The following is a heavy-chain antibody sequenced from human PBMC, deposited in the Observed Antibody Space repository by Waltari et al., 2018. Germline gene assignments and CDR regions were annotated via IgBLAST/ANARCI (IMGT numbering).Heavy chain of an antibody. CDR2: ISGSGGST. CDR1: GFTCSSYA. Sequence: EVQLVESGGGLVQPGGSLRLSCAASGFTCSSYAMSWVRQAPGKGLEWGSAISGSGGSTYYHDSVKGRFTISRDNSKNTLYLQMNSLRAEDTAVYYCVRFNRGGADYFDYWGQGTLVTVSS. D-gene: IGHD3-3*01. J-gene: IGHJ4*02. V-gene: IGHV3-23*04. CDR3: VRFNRGGADYFDY.